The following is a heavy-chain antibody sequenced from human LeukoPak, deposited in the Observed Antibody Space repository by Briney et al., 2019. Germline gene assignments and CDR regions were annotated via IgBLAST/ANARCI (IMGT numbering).Heavy chain of an antibody. CDR2: ISGSGGST. V-gene: IGHV3-23*01. Sequence: PGGSLRLSCAASGFAFSSYALTWVRQAPGKGLEWVSAISGSGGSTHYAASVKGRFTISRDNSKNTLYMQMNSLRAEDTAVYYCAKSNPPLTISSSFDYWGQGTLVTVSS. CDR1: GFAFSSYA. J-gene: IGHJ4*02. CDR3: AKSNPPLTISSSFDY. D-gene: IGHD3-3*01.